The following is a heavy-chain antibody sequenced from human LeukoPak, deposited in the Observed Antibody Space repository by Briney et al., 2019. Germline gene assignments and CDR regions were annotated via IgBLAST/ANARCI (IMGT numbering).Heavy chain of an antibody. CDR1: GGSISSYY. CDR3: ARRGRYFDWFDP. J-gene: IGHJ5*02. Sequence: PPETLSLTCTVSGGSISSYYWNWIRQPPGKGLEWIGYIYYSGSTNYNPSLKSRVTISIDTSRNQFSLKLSSVTAADTAVYYCARRGRYFDWFDPWGQGTLVTVSS. V-gene: IGHV4-59*01. D-gene: IGHD3-9*01. CDR2: IYYSGST.